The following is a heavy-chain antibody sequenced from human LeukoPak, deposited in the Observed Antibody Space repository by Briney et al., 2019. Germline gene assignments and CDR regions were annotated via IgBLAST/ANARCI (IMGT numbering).Heavy chain of an antibody. Sequence: ASVKVSCKASGYTFTGYYMHWVRQAPGQGLEWMGWINPNSGGTNYAQKFQGRVTMTRDTSISTAYMELSRLRSDDTAVYYCARDRYGEYLRGPKKIKSFDYWGQGTLVTVSS. V-gene: IGHV1-2*02. D-gene: IGHD4-17*01. CDR3: ARDRYGEYLRGPKKIKSFDY. CDR1: GYTFTGYY. CDR2: INPNSGGT. J-gene: IGHJ4*02.